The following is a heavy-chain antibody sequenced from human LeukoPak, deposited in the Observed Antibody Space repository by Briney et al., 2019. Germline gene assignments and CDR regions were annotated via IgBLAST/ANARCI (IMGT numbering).Heavy chain of an antibody. CDR1: GYSFTSYW. D-gene: IGHD3-22*01. J-gene: IGHJ5*02. V-gene: IGHV5-51*01. Sequence: GDSLKISCKGSGYSFTSYWIGWVRQMPGKGLEWMGIIYPGDPDTRYSPSFQGQVTISADKSISTAYLQWSSLKASDTAMYYCARRLTRRRGSSGYYEENNWFDPWGQGTLVTVSS. CDR2: IYPGDPDT. CDR3: ARRLTRRRGSSGYYEENNWFDP.